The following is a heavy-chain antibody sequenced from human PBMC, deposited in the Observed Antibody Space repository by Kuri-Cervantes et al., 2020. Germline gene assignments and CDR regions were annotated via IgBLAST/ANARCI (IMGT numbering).Heavy chain of an antibody. D-gene: IGHD2-2*01. Sequence: GGSLRLSCAASGFTFNNAWMNWVRQAPGKGPEWVGRIKSKTDGGTTDYAAPVKGRFTISRDDSKNTLYLQMNSLKTEDTAVYYCTTPGPYCSSTSCYSDAFDIWGQGTLVTVSS. CDR2: IKSKTDGGTT. CDR3: TTPGPYCSSTSCYSDAFDI. CDR1: GFTFNNAW. V-gene: IGHV3-15*01. J-gene: IGHJ3*02.